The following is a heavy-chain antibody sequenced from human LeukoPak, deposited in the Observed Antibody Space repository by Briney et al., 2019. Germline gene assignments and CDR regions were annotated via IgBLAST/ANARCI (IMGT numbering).Heavy chain of an antibody. Sequence: PSETLSLTCSGSNDSISSGRYYWIWIRQPAGKGLEWIGRIYTSGSTNYNPSLKSRVIISVDTSKNQFSLSLSSVTAADTAVYYCARDRTGWLQADYWGPGTLVTVSS. V-gene: IGHV4-61*02. J-gene: IGHJ4*02. D-gene: IGHD5-24*01. CDR3: ARDRTGWLQADY. CDR1: NDSISSGRYY. CDR2: IYTSGST.